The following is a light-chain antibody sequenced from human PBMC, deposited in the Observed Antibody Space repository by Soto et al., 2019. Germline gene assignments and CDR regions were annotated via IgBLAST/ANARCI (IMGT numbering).Light chain of an antibody. J-gene: IGLJ3*02. CDR1: RSNIGSSY. Sequence: QTVVTQPPSASATPGQRVSISCSGSRSNIGSSYVYWYQQLPGAAPRLLMYSNNQRPSGVPGRFSVSKSGTSASLALSGLRSEEEADYYCAAWDDNLSGWVFGAGTKVTVL. V-gene: IGLV1-47*02. CDR3: AAWDDNLSGWV. CDR2: SNN.